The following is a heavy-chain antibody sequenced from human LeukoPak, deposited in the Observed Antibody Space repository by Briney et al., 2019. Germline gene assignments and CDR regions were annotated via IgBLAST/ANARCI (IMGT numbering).Heavy chain of an antibody. Sequence: FCKASXYTFTSYDXNWVRQATGQGLXWMGXMNPNSGNTGYAQKFQGRVTITRNSSISTAYMELSSLRSEDTAVYYCASTVHDSSGYYYSYWGQGTLVTASS. V-gene: IGHV1-8*01. J-gene: IGHJ4*02. CDR1: XYTFTSYD. CDR3: ASTVHDSSGYYYSY. D-gene: IGHD3-22*01. CDR2: MNPNSGNT.